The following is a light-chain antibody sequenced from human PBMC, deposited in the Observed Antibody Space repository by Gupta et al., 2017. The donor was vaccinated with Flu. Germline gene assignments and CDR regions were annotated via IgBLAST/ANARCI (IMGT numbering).Light chain of an antibody. CDR3: QSYDISLSAWV. CDR1: SSNTGVGYD. CDR2: GNN. Sequence: QSVLTQPPSVSGAPGQRVIISCSGSSSNTGVGYDVTWYRQFPGAAPKLLIFGNNNRPSGVPDRFSVSKSGTSASLAITGLQTEDEAVYYCQSYDISLSAWVFGGGTRVTVL. J-gene: IGLJ3*02. V-gene: IGLV1-40*01.